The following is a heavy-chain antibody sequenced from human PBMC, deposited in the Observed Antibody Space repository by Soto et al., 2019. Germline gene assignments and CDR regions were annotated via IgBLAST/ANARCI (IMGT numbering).Heavy chain of an antibody. Sequence: QVQLVQSGAEVKKPGASVKVSCKASGYTFTSYGISWVRQAPGQGLEWMGWISAYNGNTNNAQKLQGRVTMTTDTSTRTAYMELRSLRSDDPAVYYCERRAMGYDSSGYYARAFDIWGQGTMVTVSS. D-gene: IGHD3-22*01. CDR1: GYTFTSYG. V-gene: IGHV1-18*04. J-gene: IGHJ3*02. CDR3: ERRAMGYDSSGYYARAFDI. CDR2: ISAYNGNT.